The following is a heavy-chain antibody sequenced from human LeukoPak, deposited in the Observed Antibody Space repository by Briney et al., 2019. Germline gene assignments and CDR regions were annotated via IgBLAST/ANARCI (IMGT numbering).Heavy chain of an antibody. Sequence: SETLSLTCAVYGGSFSGYYWSWICQPPGKGLEWIGEINHSGSTNYNPSLKSRVTISVDTSKNQFSLKLSSVTAADTAVYYCARLRPGPDYFDYWGQGTLVTVSS. D-gene: IGHD1-1*01. CDR2: INHSGST. CDR3: ARLRPGPDYFDY. CDR1: GGSFSGYY. V-gene: IGHV4-34*01. J-gene: IGHJ4*02.